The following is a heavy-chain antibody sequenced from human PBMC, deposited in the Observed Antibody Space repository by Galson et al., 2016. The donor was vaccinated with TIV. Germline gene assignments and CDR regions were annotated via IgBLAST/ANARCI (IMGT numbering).Heavy chain of an antibody. J-gene: IGHJ6*03. Sequence: SLRLSCAASGFIFNDHVMHWVRQAPGKGLVWVALVSYDGSKQLYAGSVRGRFTISRDSSKNMVFLQMNSLRPEDTAVYYCAKGPYNYYYMGVWGKGTTVTVSS. V-gene: IGHV3-30-3*01. CDR1: GFIFNDHV. CDR3: AKGPYNYYYMGV. CDR2: VSYDGSKQ.